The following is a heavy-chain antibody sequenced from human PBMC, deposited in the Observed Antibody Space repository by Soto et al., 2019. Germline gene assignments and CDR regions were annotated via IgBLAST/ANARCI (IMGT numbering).Heavy chain of an antibody. Sequence: GGPRSLSGAASGFTCIGYGMHWFRQVPGKGLVWVSRINSDGITTNYADSVKGRFTISRDNAKNTLYLQMNSLSAEDTAVYYCASHPGYSSGWYNYWGQGTLVTVPS. V-gene: IGHV3-74*01. CDR3: ASHPGYSSGWYNY. CDR2: INSDGITT. D-gene: IGHD6-19*01. CDR1: GFTCIGYG. J-gene: IGHJ4*02.